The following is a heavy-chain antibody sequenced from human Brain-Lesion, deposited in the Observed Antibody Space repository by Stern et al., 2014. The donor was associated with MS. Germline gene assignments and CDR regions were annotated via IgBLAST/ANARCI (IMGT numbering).Heavy chain of an antibody. Sequence: EVQLVESGGDLVQPGGSLRLSCVASGFTFSDYWLTWVRQAPGKGLQWVANINPDGRDKNYVDSVKGRFTISRDNAKNSLYLQMNSLRVDDTAVYYCARIDRGNYDFWSGYYDYWFDPWGQGTLVTVSS. V-gene: IGHV3-7*01. D-gene: IGHD3-3*01. CDR3: ARIDRGNYDFWSGYYDYWFDP. CDR2: INPDGRDK. J-gene: IGHJ5*02. CDR1: GFTFSDYW.